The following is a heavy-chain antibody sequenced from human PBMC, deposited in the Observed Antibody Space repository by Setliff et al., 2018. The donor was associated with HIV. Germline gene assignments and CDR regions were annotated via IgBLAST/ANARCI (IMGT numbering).Heavy chain of an antibody. CDR1: GGTFSSYG. D-gene: IGHD3-3*01. CDR2: IIPIFSTA. Sequence: SVKVSCKASGGTFSSYGISWVRQAPGQGLEWMGRIIPIFSTANYAQKFQGGVTITADKSTSTAYLEVSSLRSEDTAVYYCARDPGEGGGGFLEWTIGYYYYMDVWGKGTTVTVSS. J-gene: IGHJ6*03. V-gene: IGHV1-69*06. CDR3: ARDPGEGGGGFLEWTIGYYYYMDV.